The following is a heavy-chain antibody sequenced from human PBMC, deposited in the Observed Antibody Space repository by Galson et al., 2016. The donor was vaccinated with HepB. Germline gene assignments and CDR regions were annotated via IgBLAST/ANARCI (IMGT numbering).Heavy chain of an antibody. CDR1: GGSVGSGGYY. CDR3: ARDRSSGSGSFGY. J-gene: IGHJ4*02. V-gene: IGHV4-31*03. Sequence: TLSLTCTVSGGSVGSGGYYWSWIRQHPGKGLEWIGYIYHSGSTYYNPSLKSRVTISVDTSKNQFSLKLSSVTAADTAVYFCARDRSSGSGSFGYWGQGTQVTVSP. CDR2: IYHSGST. D-gene: IGHD3-10*01.